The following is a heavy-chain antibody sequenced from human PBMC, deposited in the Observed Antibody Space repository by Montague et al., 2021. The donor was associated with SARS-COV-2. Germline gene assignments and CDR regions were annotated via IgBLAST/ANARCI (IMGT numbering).Heavy chain of an antibody. CDR1: GGSISSSSNH. CDR2: IYYSGRT. Sequence: SETLSLTCTVPGGSISSSSNHWAWIHPPQGKWPEWIVSIYYSGRTYYNPYLKSRVTISVDTSKNQFSLKLSSATAADTAVYYCARHPLGYCSSTSCYVGWGQGTLVTVSS. D-gene: IGHD2-2*01. CDR3: ARHPLGYCSSTSCYVG. J-gene: IGHJ4*02. V-gene: IGHV4-39*01.